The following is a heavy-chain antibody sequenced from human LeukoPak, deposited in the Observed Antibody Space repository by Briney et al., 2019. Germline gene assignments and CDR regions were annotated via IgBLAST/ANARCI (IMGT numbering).Heavy chain of an antibody. CDR2: IKSKTDGGTT. V-gene: IGHV3-15*01. CDR3: TTDFNGYGYTYYYYGMDV. CDR1: GFTFSNAW. J-gene: IGHJ6*02. Sequence: PGGSLRLSCAASGFTFSNAWMSWVRQAPGKGLEWVGRIKSKTDGGTTDYAAPVKGRFTISRDDSKNTLYLQMNSPKTEDTAVYYCTTDFNGYGYTYYYYGMDVWGQGTTVTVSS. D-gene: IGHD5-18*01.